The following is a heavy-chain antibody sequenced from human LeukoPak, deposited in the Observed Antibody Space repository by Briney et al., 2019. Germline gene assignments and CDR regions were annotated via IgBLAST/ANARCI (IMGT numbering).Heavy chain of an antibody. D-gene: IGHD1-26*01. V-gene: IGHV4-61*02. Sequence: SETLSLTCTVSGGSISSGSYYWSWIRQPAGKGLEWIGRIYTSGSTNYNPSLKSRVTISVDTSKNQFSLKLSSVTAADTAVYYCARGLGATDDYYYYGMDVWGQGTTVTVSS. CDR2: IYTSGST. CDR1: GGSISSGSYY. CDR3: ARGLGATDDYYYYGMDV. J-gene: IGHJ6*02.